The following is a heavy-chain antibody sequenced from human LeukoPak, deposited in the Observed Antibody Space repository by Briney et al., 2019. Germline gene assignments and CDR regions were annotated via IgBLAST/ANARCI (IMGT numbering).Heavy chain of an antibody. D-gene: IGHD6-13*01. J-gene: IGHJ4*02. V-gene: IGHV4-59*01. CDR2: IYYSGST. CDR1: GGSISSYY. CDR3: ARGGYSSSWYVSDY. Sequence: SETLSLTCTVSGGSISSYYWSWIRQPPGRGLEWIGYIYYSGSTNYNPSLKSRVTISVDTSKNQFSLKLSSVTAADTAVYYCARGGYSSSWYVSDYWGQGTLVTVSS.